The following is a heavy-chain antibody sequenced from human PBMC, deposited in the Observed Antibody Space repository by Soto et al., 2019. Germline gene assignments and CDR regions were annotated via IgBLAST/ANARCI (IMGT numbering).Heavy chain of an antibody. J-gene: IGHJ4*02. V-gene: IGHV3-23*01. CDR2: ITGGVGVT. D-gene: IGHD1-26*01. CDR3: AEFGGEPFNQWDVHY. Sequence: EVQLLESGGGLVQPGGSLRLSCAASGFTFSSYAMTWVRQAPGKGLEWVSVITGGVGVTYYADSVKGRFTISRDNSKNPRYLPMNSLGAEDTAVYNWAEFGGEPFNQWDVHYWGPGTLVTGS. CDR1: GFTFSSYA.